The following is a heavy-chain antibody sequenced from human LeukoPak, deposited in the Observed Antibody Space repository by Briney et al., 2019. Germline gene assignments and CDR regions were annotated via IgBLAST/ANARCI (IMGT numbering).Heavy chain of an antibody. Sequence: ASVKVSCKASGYTFTGYYMHWVRQAPGQGLEWMGWISAYNGNTNYAQELQGRVTMTTDTSTSTAYMELRSLRSDDTAVYYCAREPGRVGATVFDYWGQGTLVTVSS. V-gene: IGHV1-18*04. D-gene: IGHD1-26*01. CDR1: GYTFTGYY. J-gene: IGHJ4*02. CDR2: ISAYNGNT. CDR3: AREPGRVGATVFDY.